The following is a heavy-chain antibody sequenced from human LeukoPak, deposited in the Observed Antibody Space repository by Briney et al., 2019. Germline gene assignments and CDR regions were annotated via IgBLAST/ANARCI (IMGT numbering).Heavy chain of an antibody. Sequence: GGSPRLSCAASGFTFSNAWMSWVRQAPGKGLEWVGRIKSKTDGGTTDYAAPVKGRFTISRDDSKNTLYLQMNSLKTEDTAVYYCTTVSRGCSYGYYWGQGTLVTVSS. CDR3: TTVSRGCSYGYY. CDR1: GFTFSNAW. D-gene: IGHD5-18*01. J-gene: IGHJ4*02. CDR2: IKSKTDGGTT. V-gene: IGHV3-15*01.